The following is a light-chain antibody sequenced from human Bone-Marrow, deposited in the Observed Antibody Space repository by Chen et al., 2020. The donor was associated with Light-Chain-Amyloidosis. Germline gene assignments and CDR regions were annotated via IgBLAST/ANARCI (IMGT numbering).Light chain of an antibody. CDR3: QSADSSGTYEVI. CDR2: RDT. CDR1: DLPTKY. Sequence: SYELTQPPSVSVSPGQTARITCSGDDLPTKYAYWYQQKPGQAPVLVIHRDTERPSGSSERFSGSRSGTTATLTVSGVQAEDGADYHCQSADSSGTYEVIFGGGTKLTVL. V-gene: IGLV3-25*03. J-gene: IGLJ2*01.